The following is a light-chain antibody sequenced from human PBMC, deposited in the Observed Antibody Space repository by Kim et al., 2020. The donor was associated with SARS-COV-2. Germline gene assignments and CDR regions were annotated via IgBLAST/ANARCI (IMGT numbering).Light chain of an antibody. J-gene: IGKJ2*01. CDR2: DAS. CDR3: QHYNGFPS. CDR1: QTIRSS. V-gene: IGKV1-5*01. Sequence: DIQMTQSPSTLSASIGDRVSITCRASQTIRSSLAWYQQKPGKASKLLILDASNLESGVPSRFSGSGSGTEFTLTINGLQPEDCATYYCQHYNGFPSFGQGTKLEIK.